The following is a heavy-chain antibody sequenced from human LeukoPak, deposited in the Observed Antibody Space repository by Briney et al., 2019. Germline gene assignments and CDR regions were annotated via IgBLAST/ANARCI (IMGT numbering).Heavy chain of an antibody. CDR2: ISAYNGNT. V-gene: IGHV1-18*01. CDR1: GYTFTSYG. J-gene: IGHJ6*02. Sequence: ASVKVSCKASGYTFTSYGISWVRQAPGQGLEWMGWISAYNGNTNYAQKLQGRVTMTTDTSTSTAYMELRSLRSDDTAVYYCAREGVITMVREVEYYYYYYGMDVWGQGTTVTVSS. CDR3: AREGVITMVREVEYYYYYYGMDV. D-gene: IGHD3-10*01.